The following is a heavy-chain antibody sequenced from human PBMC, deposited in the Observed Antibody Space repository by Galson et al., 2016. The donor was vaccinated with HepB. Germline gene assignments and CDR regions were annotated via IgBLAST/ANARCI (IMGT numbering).Heavy chain of an antibody. CDR2: VNSDGTGT. V-gene: IGHV3-74*01. D-gene: IGHD6-13*01. Sequence: SLRLSCAASGFSFSSYWMHWVRQVPGKGLVWVSSVNSDGTGTNYADSVKGRFTISRDNARNTLYLQMDSLRAEDTAVYYCARDQRAGADKWFDPWGQGTLVTVSS. CDR1: GFSFSSYW. J-gene: IGHJ5*02. CDR3: ARDQRAGADKWFDP.